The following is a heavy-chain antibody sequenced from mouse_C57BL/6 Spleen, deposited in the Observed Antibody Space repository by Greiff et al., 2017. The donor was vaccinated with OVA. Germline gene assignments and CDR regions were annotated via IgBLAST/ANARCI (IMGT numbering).Heavy chain of an antibody. D-gene: IGHD1-1*01. CDR1: GYSFTDYN. Sequence: VQLQQSGPELVKPGASVKISCKASGYSFTDYNMNWVKQSHGKSLEWIGVINPNYGTTSYNQKFKGKATLTVDQSSSTAYMQLNSLTSEDSAVYYCARSGTVEEDWYFDVWGTGTTVTVSS. J-gene: IGHJ1*03. CDR3: ARSGTVEEDWYFDV. V-gene: IGHV1-39*01. CDR2: INPNYGTT.